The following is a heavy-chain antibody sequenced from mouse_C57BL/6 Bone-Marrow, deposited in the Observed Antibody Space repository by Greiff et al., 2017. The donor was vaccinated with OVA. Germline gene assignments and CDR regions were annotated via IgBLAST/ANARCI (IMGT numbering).Heavy chain of an antibody. CDR3: ARWDYGSSYGGYYFDY. J-gene: IGHJ2*01. CDR1: GFTFTDYY. CDR2: IRNKANGYTT. Sequence: EVMLVESGGGLVQPGGSLSLSCAASGFTFTDYYMSWVRQPPGKALEWLGFIRNKANGYTTEYSASVKGRFTISRDNSQSILYLQMNALRAEDSATYYCARWDYGSSYGGYYFDYWGQGTTLTVSS. D-gene: IGHD1-1*01. V-gene: IGHV7-3*01.